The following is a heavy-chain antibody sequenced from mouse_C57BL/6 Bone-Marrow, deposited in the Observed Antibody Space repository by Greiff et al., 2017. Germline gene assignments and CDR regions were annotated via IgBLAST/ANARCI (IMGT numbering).Heavy chain of an antibody. Sequence: QVQLQQSGAELVRPGTSVKLSCKASGYTFTSYWMHWVKQRPGQGLEWIGVIDPSDSYTNYNQKFKGKATLTVDTASSTAYMQLSSLTSVDSAVYYCARSPGFAYWGQGTLVTVSA. J-gene: IGHJ3*01. CDR3: ARSPGFAY. CDR2: IDPSDSYT. V-gene: IGHV1-59*01. CDR1: GYTFTSYW.